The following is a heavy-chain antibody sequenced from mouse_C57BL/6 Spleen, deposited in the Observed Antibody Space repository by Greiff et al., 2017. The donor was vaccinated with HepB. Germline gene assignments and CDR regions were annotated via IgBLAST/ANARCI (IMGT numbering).Heavy chain of an antibody. Sequence: EVKLMESGGDLVKPGGSLKLSCAASGYTFSSYGMSWVRQTPDKRLEWVATISSGGSYTYYPDSVKGRFTISRDNAKNTLYLQMSSLKSEDTAMYYCARSPLSGSSFAYWGQGTLVTVSA. V-gene: IGHV5-6*01. CDR2: ISSGGSYT. J-gene: IGHJ3*01. CDR1: GYTFSSYG. D-gene: IGHD3-1*01. CDR3: ARSPLSGSSFAY.